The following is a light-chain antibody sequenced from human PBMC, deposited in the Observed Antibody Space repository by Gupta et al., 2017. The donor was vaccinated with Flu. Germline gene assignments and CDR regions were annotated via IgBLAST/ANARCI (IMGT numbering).Light chain of an antibody. CDR1: THVTSDH. CDR2: GAS. V-gene: IGKV3-20*01. Sequence: GALSLSSVGSAATTCRGGTHVTSDHLAWYQQKPGRAPQLLIYGASIRVTGIPERFSGSGSGTHFTLTINTLQPEDLAVYYCQHYDTSPSTFGQGTHVDIK. CDR3: QHYDTSPST. J-gene: IGKJ5*01.